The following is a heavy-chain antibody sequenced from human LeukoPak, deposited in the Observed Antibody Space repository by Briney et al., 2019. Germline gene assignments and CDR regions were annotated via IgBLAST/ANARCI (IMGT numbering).Heavy chain of an antibody. V-gene: IGHV3-30-3*01. J-gene: IGHJ6*02. D-gene: IGHD4-17*01. CDR3: AREATVTIFEYYYYGMDV. Sequence: GGSLRLSCAASGFTFSSYAMHWVRQAPGKGLEWVAVISYDGSNKYYADSVKGRFTISRDNSKNTLYLQMNSLRAEDTAVYYCAREATVTIFEYYYYGMDVWGQGTTVTVSS. CDR1: GFTFSSYA. CDR2: ISYDGSNK.